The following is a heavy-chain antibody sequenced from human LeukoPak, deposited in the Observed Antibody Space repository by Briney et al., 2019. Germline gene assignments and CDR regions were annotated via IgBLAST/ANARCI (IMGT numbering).Heavy chain of an antibody. CDR3: ARDPYSGGYGAYYYYYMDV. CDR2: ITTSSSYM. J-gene: IGHJ6*03. CDR1: GFTFSSYG. V-gene: IGHV3-21*01. D-gene: IGHD6-19*01. Sequence: AGGSLRLSCAASGFTFSSYGMNWVRRTPGKGLEWVSSITTSSSYMFYADSVRGRFTISRDNAENSLYLQMNSLRDEDTAVYYCARDPYSGGYGAYYYYYMDVWGKGTTVTVSS.